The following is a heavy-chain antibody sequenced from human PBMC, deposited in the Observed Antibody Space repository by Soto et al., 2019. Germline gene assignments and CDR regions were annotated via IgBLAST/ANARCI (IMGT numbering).Heavy chain of an antibody. D-gene: IGHD2-15*01. Sequence: QVQLQESGPGLVKPSETLSLTCTVSGASISSYYWSWIRQPPGKGLEYIGYIYYSRTTNYNPSLKSRVTISGDTSKNQLALTLSSVTAADTAVYYCARVPYHCSGGRCYFDGMDVWGQGTTVTVSS. CDR1: GASISSYY. CDR3: ARVPYHCSGGRCYFDGMDV. J-gene: IGHJ6*02. CDR2: IYYSRTT. V-gene: IGHV4-59*01.